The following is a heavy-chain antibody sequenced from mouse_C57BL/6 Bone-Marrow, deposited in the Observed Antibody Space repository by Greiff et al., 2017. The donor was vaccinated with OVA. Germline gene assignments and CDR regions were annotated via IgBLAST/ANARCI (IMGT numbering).Heavy chain of an antibody. Sequence: VQLQQSGPELVKPGASVKISCKASGYTFTDYYMNWVKQSHGKSLEWIGDINPNNGGTSYNQQFKGKATLTVDKSSSTASMELRILTSEDSAVYYCARGYYYFDDWGQGTTLTVSS. D-gene: IGHD2-3*01. J-gene: IGHJ2*01. V-gene: IGHV1-26*01. CDR2: INPNNGGT. CDR1: GYTFTDYY. CDR3: ARGYYYFDD.